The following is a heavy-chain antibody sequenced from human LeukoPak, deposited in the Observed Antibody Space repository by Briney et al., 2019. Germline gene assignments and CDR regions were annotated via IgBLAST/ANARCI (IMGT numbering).Heavy chain of an antibody. CDR2: ITVASGNT. Sequence: ASVKVSCKDSGYTFTSYAMNWVRQAPGQGLEWLGWITVASGNTRYSGNLQGRVTLTRDTSANTAYMELRNLKFEDTAVYYCVGGSLGYWGQGTLVTVSP. CDR3: VGGSLGY. V-gene: IGHV1-3*01. J-gene: IGHJ4*02. CDR1: GYTFTSYA.